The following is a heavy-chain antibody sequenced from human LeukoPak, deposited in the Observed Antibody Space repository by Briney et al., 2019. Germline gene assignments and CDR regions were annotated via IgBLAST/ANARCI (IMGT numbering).Heavy chain of an antibody. Sequence: PGGSLRLSCAASGFTFSGSAMHWVRQASGKGLEWVGRIRSKANSYATAYAASVKGRFTISRDDSKNTAYLQMNSLKTEDTAVYCCTRPVIGTPPPSEIVGAPYRDYWGQGTLVTVSS. V-gene: IGHV3-73*01. D-gene: IGHD1-26*01. CDR1: GFTFSGSA. CDR3: TRPVIGTPPPSEIVGAPYRDY. CDR2: IRSKANSYAT. J-gene: IGHJ4*02.